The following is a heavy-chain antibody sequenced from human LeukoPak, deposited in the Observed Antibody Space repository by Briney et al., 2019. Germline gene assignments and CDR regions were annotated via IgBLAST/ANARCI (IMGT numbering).Heavy chain of an antibody. CDR3: AKDPLLIAVYLSLDY. CDR1: GFTFSSYA. V-gene: IGHV3-23*01. J-gene: IGHJ4*02. Sequence: GGSLRLTCAASGFTFSSYAMSWVRQAPGKGLEWVSAISGSGGSTYYADSVKGRFTISRDNSKNTLYLQMNSLRAEDTAVYYCAKDPLLIAVYLSLDYWGQGTLVTVSS. CDR2: ISGSGGST. D-gene: IGHD6-19*01.